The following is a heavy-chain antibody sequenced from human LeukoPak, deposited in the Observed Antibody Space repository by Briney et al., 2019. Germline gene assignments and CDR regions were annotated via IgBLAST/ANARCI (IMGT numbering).Heavy chain of an antibody. CDR2: INPSGGST. Sequence: ASVKVSCKASGYTFTSYYMHWVRQAPGQGLEWMGIINPSGGSTSYAQKFQGRVTMTRDMSTSTVYMELSSLRSEDTAVYYCATARGKVTIDYWGQGTLVTVSS. CDR1: GYTFTSYY. CDR3: ATARGKVTIDY. J-gene: IGHJ4*02. D-gene: IGHD4-17*01. V-gene: IGHV1-46*01.